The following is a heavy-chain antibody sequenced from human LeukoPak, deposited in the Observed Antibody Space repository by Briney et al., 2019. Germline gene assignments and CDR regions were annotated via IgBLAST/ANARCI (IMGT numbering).Heavy chain of an antibody. CDR1: GFTFSSYA. V-gene: IGHV3-23*01. Sequence: GGSLRLSCAASGFTFSSYAMTWVRQAPGKGLEWVSAISGSGVSAYYADSVKGRFSISRDNSKNTLYLQMNSLRAEDTALYYCAKGGKTAGQQLVDLWGQGTLVTVSS. CDR2: ISGSGVSA. CDR3: AKGGKTAGQQLVDL. D-gene: IGHD6-13*01. J-gene: IGHJ4*02.